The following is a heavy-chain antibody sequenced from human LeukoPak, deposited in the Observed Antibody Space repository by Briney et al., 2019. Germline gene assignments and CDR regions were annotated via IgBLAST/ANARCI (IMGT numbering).Heavy chain of an antibody. Sequence: GGSLRLSCAASGFTFSSYEMNWVRQAPGKGLEWLSYISSSGSTIYYADSVKGRFTISRDNAQNSLYLQMNSLRAEDTAVYHCARDNRGSSFYYYYYMDVWGKGTTVTVSS. CDR3: ARDNRGSSFYYYYYMDV. V-gene: IGHV3-48*03. J-gene: IGHJ6*03. CDR1: GFTFSSYE. CDR2: ISSSGSTI. D-gene: IGHD6-6*01.